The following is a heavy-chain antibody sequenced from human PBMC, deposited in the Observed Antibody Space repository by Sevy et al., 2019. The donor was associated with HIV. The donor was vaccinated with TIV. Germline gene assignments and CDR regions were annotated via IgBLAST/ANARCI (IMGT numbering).Heavy chain of an antibody. CDR2: ISCSGGST. V-gene: IGHV3-23*01. Sequence: GGSLRLSCAASGFTFSSYAMSWVRQAPGKGLEWVSAISCSGGSTYYADSVKGRFTISRDNSKNTLYLQMNSLRAEDTAVYYCDRSQWLGWDAFDIWGQGTMVTVSS. J-gene: IGHJ3*02. D-gene: IGHD6-19*01. CDR1: GFTFSSYA. CDR3: DRSQWLGWDAFDI.